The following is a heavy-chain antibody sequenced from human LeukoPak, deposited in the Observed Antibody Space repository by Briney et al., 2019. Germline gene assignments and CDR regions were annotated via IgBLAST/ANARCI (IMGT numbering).Heavy chain of an antibody. J-gene: IGHJ4*02. CDR2: IYYSGSI. D-gene: IGHD6-13*01. CDR1: GGSISSGGYY. Sequence: PSETLSLTCTVSGGSISSGGYYWSWIRQHPRKGLEWIGYIYYSGSIYYNPSLKSRVTISVDTSKNQFSLKLSSVTAADTAVYYCARVIGGGSSWYFDYWGQGTLVTVSS. CDR3: ARVIGGGSSWYFDY. V-gene: IGHV4-31*03.